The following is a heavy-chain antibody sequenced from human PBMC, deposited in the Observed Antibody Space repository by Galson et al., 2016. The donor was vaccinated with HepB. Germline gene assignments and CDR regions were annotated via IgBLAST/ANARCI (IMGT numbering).Heavy chain of an antibody. CDR2: TYYRSKWYN. D-gene: IGHD6-19*01. CDR1: GDSVSSNSAA. V-gene: IGHV6-1*01. J-gene: IGHJ4*02. CDR3: ARARCRGWSDAFDY. Sequence: CAISGDSVSSNSAAWNWFRQSTSRGLEWLGRTYYRSKWYNDYRLSLKTRININADTSRNEVSLQLKSVTLEDTAVYDCARARCRGWSDAFDYWGQGTLFTISS.